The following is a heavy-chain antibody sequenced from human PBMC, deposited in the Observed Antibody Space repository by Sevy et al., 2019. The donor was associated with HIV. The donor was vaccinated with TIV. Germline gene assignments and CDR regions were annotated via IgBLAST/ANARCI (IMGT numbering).Heavy chain of an antibody. D-gene: IGHD5-18*01. V-gene: IGHV4-38-2*02. CDR2: IYHSGST. CDR3: AREGYSYGYTYYYYYYGMDV. CDR1: GYSISSGYY. Sequence: SETLSLTCTVSGYSISSGYYWGWIRQPPGKGLEWIGSIYHSGSTYYNPSLKSPVTISVDTSKNQFSLKLSSVTAADTAVYYCAREGYSYGYTYYYYYYGMDVWGQGTTVTVSS. J-gene: IGHJ6*02.